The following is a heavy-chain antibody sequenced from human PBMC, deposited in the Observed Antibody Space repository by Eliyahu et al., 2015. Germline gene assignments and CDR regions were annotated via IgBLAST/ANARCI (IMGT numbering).Heavy chain of an antibody. CDR2: IIPILGST. Sequence: QVQLVQSGAEVKKPGSSVRVSXEASGGAFISYAISWVRQAPGQGLEWMGGIIPILGSTNYAQKFQGRVTITADTSTSTALMELSSLTSEDTAVYYCAKSLGRIAYLDDWGQGTLVTVSS. V-gene: IGHV1-69*06. J-gene: IGHJ4*02. CDR3: AKSLGRIAYLDD. D-gene: IGHD7-27*01. CDR1: GGAFISYA.